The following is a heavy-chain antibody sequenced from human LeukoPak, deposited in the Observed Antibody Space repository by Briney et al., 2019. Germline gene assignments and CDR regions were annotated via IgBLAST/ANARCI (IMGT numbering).Heavy chain of an antibody. D-gene: IGHD2-2*01. V-gene: IGHV3-7*01. CDR2: IKQDGSEK. J-gene: IGHJ6*03. CDR3: ARSVVAPIGIYYYYMDV. Sequence: GGSLRLSCAASGFTFSSYWMSWVRQAPGKGLEWVANIKQDGSEKYYVDSVKGRFTISRDNAKNSLHLQMNILRAEDTAVFYCARSVVAPIGIYYYYMDVWGKGTTVTVSS. CDR1: GFTFSSYW.